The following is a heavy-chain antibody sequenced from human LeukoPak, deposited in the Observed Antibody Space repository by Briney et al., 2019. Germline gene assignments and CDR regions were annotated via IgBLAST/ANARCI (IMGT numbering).Heavy chain of an antibody. Sequence: PSETLSLTCTVSGGSISSYYWSWIRQPPGKGLEWIGYIYYSGSTNYNPSLKSRVTISVDTSKNQFSLKLGSVTAADTAVYYCXXXXXCSGGSCYSWFDPWGQGTLVTVSS. D-gene: IGHD2-15*01. CDR1: GGSISSYY. CDR2: IYYSGST. CDR3: XXXXXCSGGSCYSWFDP. V-gene: IGHV4-59*01. J-gene: IGHJ5*02.